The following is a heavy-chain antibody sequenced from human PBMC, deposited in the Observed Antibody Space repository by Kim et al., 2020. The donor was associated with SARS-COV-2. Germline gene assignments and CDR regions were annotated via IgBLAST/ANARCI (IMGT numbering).Heavy chain of an antibody. D-gene: IGHD3-3*01. J-gene: IGHJ4*02. CDR1: GYTFTGYY. CDR3: ARMGDFWSGYYMFDY. V-gene: IGHV1-2*02. Sequence: ASVKVSCKASGYTFTGYYMHWVRQAPGQGLEWMGWINPNSGGTNYAQKFQGRVTMTRDTSISTAYMELSRLRSDDTAVYYCARMGDFWSGYYMFDYWGQGTLVTVSS. CDR2: INPNSGGT.